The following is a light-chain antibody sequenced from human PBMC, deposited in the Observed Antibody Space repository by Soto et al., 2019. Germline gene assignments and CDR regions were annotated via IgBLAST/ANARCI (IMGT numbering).Light chain of an antibody. Sequence: DIQLTQSPSSLSASVGDRVTITCQASQDISNHLNWYQQKPGKAPNLLIYDASDLETGVPSRFSGGGSGTFFSLTINSLQHEYIATYYCQKHDGVPLFGPGTKVEIK. CDR1: QDISNH. V-gene: IGKV1-33*01. CDR2: DAS. CDR3: QKHDGVPL. J-gene: IGKJ3*01.